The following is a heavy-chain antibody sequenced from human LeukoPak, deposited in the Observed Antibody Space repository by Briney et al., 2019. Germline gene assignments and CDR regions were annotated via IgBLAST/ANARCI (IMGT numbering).Heavy chain of an antibody. CDR1: GFTFSSYG. D-gene: IGHD3-22*01. Sequence: GGSLRLSCAASGFTFSSYGMHWVRQAPGKGLEWAAFIRYDGSNKYYADSVEGRFTISRDNSKNTPYLQMNNLRVEDTAVYYCAKMGTYYYDSSNYYNYFDYWGQGTLVTVSS. J-gene: IGHJ4*02. CDR2: IRYDGSNK. V-gene: IGHV3-30*02. CDR3: AKMGTYYYDSSNYYNYFDY.